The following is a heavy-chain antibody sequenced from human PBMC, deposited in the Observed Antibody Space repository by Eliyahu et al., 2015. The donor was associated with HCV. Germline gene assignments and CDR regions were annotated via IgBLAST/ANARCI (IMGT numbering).Heavy chain of an antibody. V-gene: IGHV4-39*01. D-gene: IGHD3-3*01. J-gene: IGHJ5*02. Sequence: QLQLQESGPGLVKPSETLSLTCTVSGGSISSSSYYWGWIRQPPGKGLEWIGSIYYSGSTYYNPXLKSRVTISVDTSKIQFSLKLSSVTAADTAVYYCARQLGVLEWLNYFDPWGQGTLVTVSS. CDR2: IYYSGST. CDR1: GGSISSSSYY. CDR3: ARQLGVLEWLNYFDP.